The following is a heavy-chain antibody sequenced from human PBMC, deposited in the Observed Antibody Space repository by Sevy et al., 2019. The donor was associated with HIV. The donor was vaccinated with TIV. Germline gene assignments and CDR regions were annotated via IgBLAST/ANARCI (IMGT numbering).Heavy chain of an antibody. V-gene: IGHV3-7*01. Sequence: GGSLRLSCAASGFTFSSYWMSWVRQAPGKGLEWVANIKQDGSEKYYVDSVKGRFTISRDNARNSLYLQMNSLRAEETAVYYCARPAWGDSSGYTMLKDAFDIWGQGTMVTVSS. CDR3: ARPAWGDSSGYTMLKDAFDI. D-gene: IGHD3-22*01. J-gene: IGHJ3*02. CDR2: IKQDGSEK. CDR1: GFTFSSYW.